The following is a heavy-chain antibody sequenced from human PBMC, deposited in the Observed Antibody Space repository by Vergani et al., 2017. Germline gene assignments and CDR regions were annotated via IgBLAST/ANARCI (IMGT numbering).Heavy chain of an antibody. D-gene: IGHD6-13*01. CDR2: INTNTGNP. CDR3: ARVGSSWYFDY. J-gene: IGHJ4*02. V-gene: IGHV7-4-1*01. Sequence: QVQLVQSGAEVKKPGASVKVSCKASGYTFTSYGISWVRQAPGQGLEWMGWINTNTGNPTYAQGFTGRFVFSLDTSVSTAYLQICSLKAEDTAVYYCARVGSSWYFDYWGQGTLVTVSS. CDR1: GYTFTSYG.